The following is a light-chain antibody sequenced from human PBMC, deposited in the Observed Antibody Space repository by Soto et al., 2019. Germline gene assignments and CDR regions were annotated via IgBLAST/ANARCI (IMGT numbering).Light chain of an antibody. J-gene: IGKJ1*01. CDR2: GAS. V-gene: IGKV1-9*01. CDR3: QKLDAYPPWT. CDR1: QGISSN. Sequence: PFTQSPSPPSASVGDRVTTPFRASQGISSNLAWYQQKPGRAPKLLIFGASTLQSGVPPRFSGSGSGTDFTLTISSLQPEDFATYFCQKLDAYPPWTFGQGTKVDIK.